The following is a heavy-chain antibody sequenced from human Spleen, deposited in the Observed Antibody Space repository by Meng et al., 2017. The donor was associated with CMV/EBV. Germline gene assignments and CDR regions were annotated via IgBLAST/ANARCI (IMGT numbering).Heavy chain of an antibody. CDR3: AKDLVSRSQLAKIAYDYFYGMDV. Sequence: GESLKISCAASGFTFSNAWMSWVRQAPGKGLEWVGRIKSKTDGGTTDYAAPVKGRFTISRDDSKNTLYLQMNSLRPEDTAVYFCAKDLVSRSQLAKIAYDYFYGMDVWGQGTTVTVSS. V-gene: IGHV3-15*01. CDR2: IKSKTDGGTT. CDR1: GFTFSNAW. J-gene: IGHJ6*02. D-gene: IGHD6-6*01.